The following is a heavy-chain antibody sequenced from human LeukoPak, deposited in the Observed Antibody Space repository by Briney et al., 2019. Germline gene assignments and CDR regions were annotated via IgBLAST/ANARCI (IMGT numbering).Heavy chain of an antibody. Sequence: ASVKVSCKASGYTFTSYDIDWVRQATGQGLEWMGWMNPNSGNTGYAQKFQGRVTMTRNTSISTAYMELSSLRSEDTAVYYCAIRYYYDSSGYYGADDAFDIWGQGTMVTVSS. CDR1: GYTFTSYD. CDR2: MNPNSGNT. J-gene: IGHJ3*02. V-gene: IGHV1-8*01. CDR3: AIRYYYDSSGYYGADDAFDI. D-gene: IGHD3-22*01.